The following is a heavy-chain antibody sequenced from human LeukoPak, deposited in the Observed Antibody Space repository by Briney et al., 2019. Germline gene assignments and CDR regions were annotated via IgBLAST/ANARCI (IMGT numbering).Heavy chain of an antibody. J-gene: IGHJ4*02. CDR3: ARHQYSSSWYSHFDF. Sequence: GGSLRLSCGASGFTVSSKSMSWVRQAPGKGLEWVAVISYDGSNKYYADSVKGRFTISRDNSKNTLYLQMNSLRAEDTAVYYCARHQYSSSWYSHFDFWGQGTLVTVSS. V-gene: IGHV3-30-3*01. CDR2: ISYDGSNK. CDR1: GFTVSSKS. D-gene: IGHD6-13*01.